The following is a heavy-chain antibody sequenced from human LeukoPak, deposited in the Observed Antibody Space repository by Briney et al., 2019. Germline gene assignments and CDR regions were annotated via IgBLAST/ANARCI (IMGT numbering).Heavy chain of an antibody. CDR1: SGSISSYY. J-gene: IGHJ4*02. D-gene: IGHD6-6*01. CDR2: IYYSGST. Sequence: SETLSLTCTVSSGSISSYYWSWIRQPPGKGLERIGHIYYSGSTNYNPSLKSRVTISVDTSKNQLSLKLSSVTAADPAVYYCARGVEYSSSSGLGYWGQGTLVTVS. V-gene: IGHV4-59*01. CDR3: ARGVEYSSSSGLGY.